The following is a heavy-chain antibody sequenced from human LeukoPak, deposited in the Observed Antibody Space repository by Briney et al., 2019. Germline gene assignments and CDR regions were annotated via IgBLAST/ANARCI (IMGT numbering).Heavy chain of an antibody. CDR1: GGSISSGSYY. J-gene: IGHJ3*02. D-gene: IGHD3-22*01. CDR2: LYHSGST. Sequence: SQNLSLTCTVSGGSISSGSYYWSWIRQPAGKGLEWIGSLYHSGSTYYSPSLKSRITISLDTSKNQFSLKLSSVTAADTAVYYCASDSFNYYDSSGYYGAFDIWGQGTMVTVSS. CDR3: ASDSFNYYDSSGYYGAFDI. V-gene: IGHV4-61*02.